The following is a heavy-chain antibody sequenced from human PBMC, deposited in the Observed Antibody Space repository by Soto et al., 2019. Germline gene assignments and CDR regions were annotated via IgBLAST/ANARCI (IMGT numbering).Heavy chain of an antibody. CDR2: IYYSGST. Sequence: SETLSLTCTVSGGSISSYYWSWIRKPPGKGLEWIGYIYYSGSTNYNPSLKSRVTISVDTSKNQFSLKLSSVTAADTAVYYCARSRGAVAGTGADWFEPWGQGTLVTVSS. CDR3: ARSRGAVAGTGADWFEP. D-gene: IGHD6-19*01. CDR1: GGSISSYY. J-gene: IGHJ5*02. V-gene: IGHV4-59*01.